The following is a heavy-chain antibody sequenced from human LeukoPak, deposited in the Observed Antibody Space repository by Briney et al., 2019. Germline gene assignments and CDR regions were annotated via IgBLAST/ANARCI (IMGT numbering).Heavy chain of an antibody. J-gene: IGHJ5*02. V-gene: IGHV1-69*04. CDR1: GGTFSSYA. CDR2: IIPIFGIA. CDR3: ARRIAVAGTVWFDP. Sequence: SVKVSCKASGGTFSSYAISWVRQAPGQGLEWMGRIIPIFGIANYVQKFQGRVTITADKSTSTAYMELSSLRSEDTAVYYCARRIAVAGTVWFDPWGQGTLVTVSS. D-gene: IGHD6-19*01.